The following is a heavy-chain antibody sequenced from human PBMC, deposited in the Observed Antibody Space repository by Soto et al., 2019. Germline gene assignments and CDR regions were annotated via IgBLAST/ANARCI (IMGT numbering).Heavy chain of an antibody. Sequence: PGGSLRLSCAASGFTLSSYAMNWVRQAPGKGLEWVSVISGSDGSTYYADSVKGRFTISRGNSKNTLNLQMNSLRAEDTAVYYCARRSSSWYFDYWGQGTLVTVSS. D-gene: IGHD6-13*01. CDR2: ISGSDGST. V-gene: IGHV3-23*01. CDR3: ARRSSSWYFDY. J-gene: IGHJ4*02. CDR1: GFTLSSYA.